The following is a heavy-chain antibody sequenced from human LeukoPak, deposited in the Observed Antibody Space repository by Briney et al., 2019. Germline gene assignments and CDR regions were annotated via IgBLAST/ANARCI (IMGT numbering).Heavy chain of an antibody. CDR1: GGTVSSYA. CDR3: ARSPTSGSYYGY. V-gene: IGHV1-69*04. Sequence: ASVKVSCKASGGTVSSYAISWVRQAPGQGLEWMGRIIPILGIANYAQKFQGRVTITADKSTSTAYMELSSLRSEDTAVYYCARSPTSGSYYGYWGQGTLVTVSS. D-gene: IGHD1-26*01. J-gene: IGHJ4*02. CDR2: IIPILGIA.